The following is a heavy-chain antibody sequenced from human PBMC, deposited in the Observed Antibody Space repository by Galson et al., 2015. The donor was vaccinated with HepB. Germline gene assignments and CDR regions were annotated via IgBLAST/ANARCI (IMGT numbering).Heavy chain of an antibody. CDR1: GFTFSGSG. Sequence: LRLSCAASGFTFSGSGIHWVRLASGKGLEWVGRIRNRANNYATAYAASVRGRFTVSRDDSKNTAYLQMNSLKTEDTAAYYCTRPGYGSSWFLDYSHGMDIWGQGTTVIVS. J-gene: IGHJ6*02. CDR3: TRPGYGSSWFLDYSHGMDI. D-gene: IGHD6-13*01. V-gene: IGHV3-73*01. CDR2: IRNRANNYAT.